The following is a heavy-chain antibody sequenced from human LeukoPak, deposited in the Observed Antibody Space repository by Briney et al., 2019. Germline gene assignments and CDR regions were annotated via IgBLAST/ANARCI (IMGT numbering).Heavy chain of an antibody. CDR2: IWYDGSKK. D-gene: IGHD2-21*01. V-gene: IGHV3-30*02. CDR1: GFTFNIYG. CDR3: AKDVNAYCSGDCSDY. Sequence: GGSLRLSCTASGFTFNIYGMHWVRQAPGKGLEWVAFIWYDGSKKYYADSVKGRFTTSRDNSKNMVSLEMNSLRTEDTAVYYCAKDVNAYCSGDCSDYWGQGTLVTVSS. J-gene: IGHJ4*02.